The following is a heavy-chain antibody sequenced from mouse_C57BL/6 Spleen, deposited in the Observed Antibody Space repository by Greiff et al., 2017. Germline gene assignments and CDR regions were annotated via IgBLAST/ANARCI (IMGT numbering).Heavy chain of an antibody. V-gene: IGHV8-12*01. Sequence: QVTLKESGPGILQSSQTLSLTCSFSGFSLSTSGMGVSWIRQPTGKGLEWLAHIYWDDDKRYNPSLKSRLTISKDTSRNQVFLKITSVATADTATYYCARSTTVVDWYFDVWGTGTTVTVSS. D-gene: IGHD1-1*01. CDR2: IYWDDDK. CDR1: GFSLSTSGMG. CDR3: ARSTTVVDWYFDV. J-gene: IGHJ1*03.